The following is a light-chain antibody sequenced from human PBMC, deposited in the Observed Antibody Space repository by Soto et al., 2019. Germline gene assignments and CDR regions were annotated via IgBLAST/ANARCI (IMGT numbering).Light chain of an antibody. J-gene: IGKJ4*01. Sequence: DIQMTQSPSSLAASIGGRVTITCRSSQTIGNYLNWYQQKPGKAPILLIYTASSVQSAVPSRFSGSGSGTEFTLTISDLQPEDFATYYCQLSYSSFTFGGGTTVEIK. CDR3: QLSYSSFT. CDR2: TAS. V-gene: IGKV1-39*01. CDR1: QTIGNY.